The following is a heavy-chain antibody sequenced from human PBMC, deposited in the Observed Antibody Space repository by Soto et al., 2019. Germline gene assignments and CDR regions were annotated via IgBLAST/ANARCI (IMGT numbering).Heavy chain of an antibody. CDR2: IYYSGST. CDR1: GGSISSSSYY. CDR3: ARRGTTGYSSGWYTWNWFDP. D-gene: IGHD6-19*01. Sequence: SETLSLTCTVSGGSISSSSYYWGWIRQPPGKGLEWIGSIYYSGSTYYNPSLKSRVTISVDTSKNQFSLKLSSVTAADTAVYYCARRGTTGYSSGWYTWNWFDPWGQGTLVTVSS. V-gene: IGHV4-39*01. J-gene: IGHJ5*02.